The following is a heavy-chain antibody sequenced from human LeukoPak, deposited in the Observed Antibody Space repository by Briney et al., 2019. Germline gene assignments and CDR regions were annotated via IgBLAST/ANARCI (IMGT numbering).Heavy chain of an antibody. V-gene: IGHV3-74*01. CDR1: GFTFSSYW. CDR2: IASDGSST. CDR3: ARAQAGYSCPYDY. D-gene: IGHD5-18*01. Sequence: GGSLRLSCAASGFTFSSYWMNWVRHAPGKGLVWVSRIASDGSSTTYADSVKGRFTISRDNSKNTLYLQMNSLRAEDTAVYYCARAQAGYSCPYDYWGQGTLVTVSS. J-gene: IGHJ4*02.